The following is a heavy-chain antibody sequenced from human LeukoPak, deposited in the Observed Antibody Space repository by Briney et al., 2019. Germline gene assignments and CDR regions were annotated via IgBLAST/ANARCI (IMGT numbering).Heavy chain of an antibody. D-gene: IGHD6-6*01. CDR3: GAARRGGAREFDY. V-gene: IGHV3-48*03. Sequence: GGALRLSCAASGFTFNTYDMIWVRQAPGKGLEWLSYISGGGSLTYYADSVKGGFTISRDKAKNSLYLQMSSLRFEDTAVYYCGAARRGGAREFDYWGQGTLVTVSS. J-gene: IGHJ4*02. CDR2: ISGGGSLT. CDR1: GFTFNTYD.